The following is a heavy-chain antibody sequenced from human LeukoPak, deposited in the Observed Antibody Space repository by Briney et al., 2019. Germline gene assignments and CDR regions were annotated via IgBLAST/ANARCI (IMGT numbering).Heavy chain of an antibody. J-gene: IGHJ4*02. CDR1: GFTFTTYA. V-gene: IGHV3-23*01. Sequence: PGGSLRLPCAASGFTFTTYAMSWVRQAPGKGLEWVSAISGSGGSTYYADSVKSRFTISRDNSKNTLYLQMNSLRAEDTAVYYCAKDGVTVVVAATGDHFDYWGQGTLVPVSS. CDR2: ISGSGGST. CDR3: AKDGVTVVVAATGDHFDY. D-gene: IGHD2-15*01.